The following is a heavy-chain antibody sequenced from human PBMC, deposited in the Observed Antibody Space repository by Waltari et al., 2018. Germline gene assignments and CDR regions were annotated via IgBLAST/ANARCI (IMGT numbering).Heavy chain of an antibody. Sequence: EVQLVESGGALVQPGGSLRLSCATPGFTFRRYWMHWVRQAPGEGLMWVSHIESDESRTTYADSVKGRFTISRDNAKNTVYLQMNSLKDEDTAVYYCVRDEPGDGLDYWGQGTRVTVSS. CDR3: VRDEPGDGLDY. CDR1: GFTFRRYW. J-gene: IGHJ4*02. D-gene: IGHD7-27*01. V-gene: IGHV3-74*03. CDR2: IESDESRT.